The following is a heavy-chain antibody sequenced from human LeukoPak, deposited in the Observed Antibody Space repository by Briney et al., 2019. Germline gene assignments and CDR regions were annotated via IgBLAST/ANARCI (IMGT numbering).Heavy chain of an antibody. V-gene: IGHV5-51*01. CDR2: IYPGDSDT. Sequence: GESLNISWKGSGYSSTSYWIGGARHIPGKGLEWMGKIYPGDSDTRYSPSFQGQATISADKSISTAYRQWSSLKASDTAMYYCARRIDRYYFDYWGQGTLVTVSS. J-gene: IGHJ4*02. D-gene: IGHD1-14*01. CDR1: GYSSTSYW. CDR3: ARRIDRYYFDY.